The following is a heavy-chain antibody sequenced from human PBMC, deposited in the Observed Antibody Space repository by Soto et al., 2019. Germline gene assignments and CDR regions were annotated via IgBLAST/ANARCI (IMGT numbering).Heavy chain of an antibody. CDR2: INAGNGNT. Sequence: GASVKVSCKASGYTFTSYAMHWVRQAPGQRLEWMGWINAGNGNTKYSQKFQGRVTITRDTSASTAYMELSSLRSEDTAVYYCARWGKTQQPFDYWGQGTLVTVSS. D-gene: IGHD6-13*01. V-gene: IGHV1-3*01. CDR3: ARWGKTQQPFDY. CDR1: GYTFTSYA. J-gene: IGHJ4*02.